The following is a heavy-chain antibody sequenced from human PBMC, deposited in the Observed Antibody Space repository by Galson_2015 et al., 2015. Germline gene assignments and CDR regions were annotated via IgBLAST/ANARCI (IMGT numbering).Heavy chain of an antibody. J-gene: IGHJ6*02. Sequence: SVKVSCKASGGTFSSYAISWVRQAPGQGLEWMGGIIPIFGTANYAQKFQGRVTITADESTSTAYMELSSLRSEDTAVYYCARDLGYGSGGSCYTRNYYYYGIDARVQGTTGTLSS. CDR2: IIPIFGTA. D-gene: IGHD2-15*01. V-gene: IGHV1-69*13. CDR1: GGTFSSYA. CDR3: ARDLGYGSGGSCYTRNYYYYGIDA.